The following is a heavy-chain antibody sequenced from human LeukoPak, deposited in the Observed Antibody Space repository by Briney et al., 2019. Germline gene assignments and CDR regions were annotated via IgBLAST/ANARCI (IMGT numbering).Heavy chain of an antibody. Sequence: GGSLRLSCAASGFTFSSYSMNWVRQAPGKGLEWVSYISSSSSTIYYADSVKGRFTISRDNAKNSLYLQMNSLRAEDTAVYYCARGYYYDSSGYAFDIWGQGTMVTVSS. J-gene: IGHJ3*02. D-gene: IGHD3-22*01. CDR3: ARGYYYDSSGYAFDI. CDR2: ISSSSSTI. V-gene: IGHV3-48*01. CDR1: GFTFSSYS.